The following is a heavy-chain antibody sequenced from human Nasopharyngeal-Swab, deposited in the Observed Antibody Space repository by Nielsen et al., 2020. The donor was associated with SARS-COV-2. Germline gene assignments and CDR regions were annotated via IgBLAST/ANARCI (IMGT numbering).Heavy chain of an antibody. CDR2: MNPKSGVT. CDR3: ARDATGDEYFDN. Sequence: WVRQAPGQGLEWMGWMNPKSGVTSYAQKFQGRVTMTWDTSTSTAYMELSRLRSDDTAVYYCARDATGDEYFDNWGQGTLVTVSS. V-gene: IGHV1-2*02. J-gene: IGHJ4*02. D-gene: IGHD7-27*01.